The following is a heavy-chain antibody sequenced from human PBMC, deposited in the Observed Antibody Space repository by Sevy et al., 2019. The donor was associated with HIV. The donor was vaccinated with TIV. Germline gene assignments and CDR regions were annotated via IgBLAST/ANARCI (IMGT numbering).Heavy chain of an antibody. CDR2: TRNKADGYTT. V-gene: IGHV3-72*01. J-gene: IGHJ4*02. D-gene: IGHD6-13*01. CDR1: GFTFSDHY. Sequence: GGSLRLSCVASGFTFSDHYMEWVRQAPGKGLEWVGRTRNKADGYTTEYAASVKGRFTISRDDSKNSLYVQMNSLKTEETAVYYCATHAGIAAAGRVFDYWGQGNLVTVSS. CDR3: ATHAGIAAAGRVFDY.